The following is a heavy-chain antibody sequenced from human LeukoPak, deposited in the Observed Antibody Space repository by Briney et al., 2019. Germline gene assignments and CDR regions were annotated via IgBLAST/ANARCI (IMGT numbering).Heavy chain of an antibody. J-gene: IGHJ6*02. CDR1: GYTFTSYY. Sequence: GASVKISCQASGYTFTSYYMHWVRQAPGQGLEWMGIINPSGGSTSYAQKFQGRVTMTRDTSTSTVYMELSSLRSEDTAVYYCARSIVVVPAATWNYYYYGMDVWGQGTTVTVSS. CDR3: ARSIVVVPAATWNYYYYGMDV. CDR2: INPSGGST. D-gene: IGHD2-2*01. V-gene: IGHV1-46*01.